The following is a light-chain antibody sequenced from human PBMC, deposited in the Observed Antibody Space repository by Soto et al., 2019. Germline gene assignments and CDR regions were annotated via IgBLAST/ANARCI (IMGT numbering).Light chain of an antibody. Sequence: QSALTQPRSVSGSPGQSVTISCTGTSGDVGGYNYVSWYQQHPGKAPKLVIYDVHKRPSGVPDRFSGSKSGNTASLTISGLQVEDEADYHCCSFVGGYTPYVIFGGGTKLTVL. CDR1: SGDVGGYNY. J-gene: IGLJ2*01. CDR3: CSFVGGYTPYVI. CDR2: DVH. V-gene: IGLV2-11*01.